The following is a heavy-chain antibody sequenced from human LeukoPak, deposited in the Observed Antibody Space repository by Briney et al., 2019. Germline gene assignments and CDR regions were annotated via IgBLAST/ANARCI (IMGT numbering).Heavy chain of an antibody. Sequence: GGPLRLSCTASKFTFSHYGMQWVRQAPGKGLEWVAVISSDGSIKVYADSVKGRFTLSRDNSINTVDLQMNSLRAEDTAVYYCVKEYHSRGFGAYFDYWDQGTLVTVSS. CDR1: KFTFSHYG. CDR3: VKEYHSRGFGAYFDY. J-gene: IGHJ4*02. V-gene: IGHV3-30*18. CDR2: ISSDGSIK. D-gene: IGHD3-3*01.